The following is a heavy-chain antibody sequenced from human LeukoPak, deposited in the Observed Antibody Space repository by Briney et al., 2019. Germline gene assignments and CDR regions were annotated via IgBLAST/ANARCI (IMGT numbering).Heavy chain of an antibody. J-gene: IGHJ4*02. V-gene: IGHV4-61*02. CDR3: AREVPVSLRFLEWENFDF. CDR1: GVSMTIGGYY. CDR2: VFTSGKT. Sequence: SETLSLTCTVPGVSMTIGGYYWTWIRQPAGKGLEWLGRVFTSGKTDYNPSLKSRLTISLETSENQFSLRLTSVTAADTAVYFCAREVPVSLRFLEWENFDFWDQGALVTVSS. D-gene: IGHD3-3*01.